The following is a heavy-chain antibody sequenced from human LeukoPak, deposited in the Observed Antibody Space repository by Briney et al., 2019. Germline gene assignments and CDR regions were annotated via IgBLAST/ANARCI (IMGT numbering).Heavy chain of an antibody. J-gene: IGHJ5*02. CDR2: INHSGST. CDR3: ARTEIRAYYDFWSGYSKAYNWFDP. D-gene: IGHD3-3*01. V-gene: IGHV4-34*01. CDR1: GGSFSGYY. Sequence: SETLSLTCAVYGGSFSGYYWSWIRQPPGKGLEWIGEINHSGSTNYNPSLKSRVTISVDTSKNQFSLKLSSVTAADTAVYYCARTEIRAYYDFWSGYSKAYNWFDPWGQGTLVTVSS.